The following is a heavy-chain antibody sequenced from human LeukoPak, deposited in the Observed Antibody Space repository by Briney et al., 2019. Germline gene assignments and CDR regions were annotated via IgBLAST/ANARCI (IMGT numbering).Heavy chain of an antibody. CDR3: ARTPPNYSGDAPDI. V-gene: IGHV3-7*01. D-gene: IGHD5-24*01. CDR1: GFTFSSYW. Sequence: PGGSLRLSCAASGFTFSSYWMSWVRQAPGKGLEWVANIKQDGSERYYVDSVKGRFTLSRDNAKNSLYLQMNSLRAEDTAVYYCARTPPNYSGDAPDIWGQGTMVTVSS. J-gene: IGHJ3*02. CDR2: IKQDGSER.